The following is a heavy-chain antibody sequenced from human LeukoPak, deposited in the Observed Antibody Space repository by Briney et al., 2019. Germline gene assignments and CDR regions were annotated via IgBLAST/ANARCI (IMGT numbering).Heavy chain of an antibody. J-gene: IGHJ2*01. Sequence: RSKWYNDYAVSVKSRITINPDTSKNQFSLQLNSVTPEDTAVYYCARGKWKLLSHYWCFDLWGRGTLVTVSS. D-gene: IGHD2/OR15-2a*01. CDR3: ARGKWKLLSHYWCFDL. V-gene: IGHV6-1*01. CDR2: RSKWYN.